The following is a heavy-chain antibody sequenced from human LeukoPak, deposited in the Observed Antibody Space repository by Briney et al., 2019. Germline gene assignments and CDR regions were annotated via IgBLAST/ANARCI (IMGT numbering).Heavy chain of an antibody. Sequence: SETLSLTCTVSGGSISSYYWSWIRQPPGKGLEWIGYIYYSGSTNYNPSLKSRVTISVDTSKNQFSLKLSSVTAADTAVYYCARGVGCSSTSCYVCDYWGQGTLVTVSS. J-gene: IGHJ4*02. V-gene: IGHV4-59*01. CDR3: ARGVGCSSTSCYVCDY. CDR2: IYYSGST. D-gene: IGHD2-2*01. CDR1: GGSISSYY.